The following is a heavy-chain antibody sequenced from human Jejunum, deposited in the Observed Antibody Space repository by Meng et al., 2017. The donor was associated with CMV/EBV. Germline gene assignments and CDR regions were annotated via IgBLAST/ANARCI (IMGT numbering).Heavy chain of an antibody. J-gene: IGHJ4*02. CDR1: GFSFSDYY. CDR2: ISGSSTVT. Sequence: QVQVVESGGGLVEPGGSLRLSCKASGFSFSDYYMTWIRHTPGKGPEWLAYISGSSTVTNYADSVKGRFTISRDNVNNLLYLQMNSLRADDTAGYYCTRDPRACDYWGQETLVTVSS. CDR3: TRDPRACDY. V-gene: IGHV3-11*05.